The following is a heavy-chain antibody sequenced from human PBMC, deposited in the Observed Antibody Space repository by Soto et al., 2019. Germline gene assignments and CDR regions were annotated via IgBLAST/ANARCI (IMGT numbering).Heavy chain of an antibody. CDR1: VASITSGSYY. CDR2: IYHRGST. CDR3: ARGGSCDYVWRTYYFEP. Sequence: NPSETLSLTCTFSVASITSGSYYCSWIRQHPWKGLEWIGYIYHRGSTYYNPSLKSRVTISIDTSKNQFSLKLSSVAAADTAVYYCARGGSCDYVWRTYYFEPWGQRTLFNVSS. V-gene: IGHV4-31*03. D-gene: IGHD3-16*01. J-gene: IGHJ5*02.